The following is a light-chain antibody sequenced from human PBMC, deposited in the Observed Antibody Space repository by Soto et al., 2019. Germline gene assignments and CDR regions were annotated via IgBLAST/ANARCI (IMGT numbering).Light chain of an antibody. J-gene: IGKJ1*01. CDR2: GAS. CDR1: QSVSRDY. CDR3: QQFGYSLWT. Sequence: EIVLTQSPGTLSLSPGERAILSCRASQSVSRDYLAWYQQKPGQAPRLLIYGASSRATGIPDRFSGSGSGTDFTLTISRLEPEDFAMYYCQQFGYSLWTFGQGTKVDIK. V-gene: IGKV3-20*01.